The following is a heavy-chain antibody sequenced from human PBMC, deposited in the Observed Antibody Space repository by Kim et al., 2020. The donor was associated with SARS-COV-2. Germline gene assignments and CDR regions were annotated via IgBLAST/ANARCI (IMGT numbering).Heavy chain of an antibody. Sequence: SETLSLTCTVSGGSISSSSYYWGWIRQPPGKGLEWIGSIYYSGSTYYNPSLKSRVTISVDTSKNQFSLKLSSVTAADTAVYYCAWSPTNLFGSSTSCPPFCAFGIWGQGTMVTVSS. D-gene: IGHD2-2*01. V-gene: IGHV4-39*01. CDR1: GGSISSSSYY. CDR2: IYYSGST. J-gene: IGHJ3*02. CDR3: AWSPTNLFGSSTSCPPFCAFGI.